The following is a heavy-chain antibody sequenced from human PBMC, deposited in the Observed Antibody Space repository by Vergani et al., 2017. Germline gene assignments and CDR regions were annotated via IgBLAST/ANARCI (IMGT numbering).Heavy chain of an antibody. D-gene: IGHD5-18*01. CDR2: ISWNSGSI. Sequence: EVQLVESGGGLVQPGRSLRLSCAASVFTFDDYAMHWVRQAPGKGLEWVSGISWNSGSIGYADSVKGRFTISRDNAKNSLYLQMNSLRAEDTALYYCAKDIGSGGYSYNDAFDIWGQGTMVTVSS. CDR3: AKDIGSGGYSYNDAFDI. V-gene: IGHV3-9*01. J-gene: IGHJ3*02. CDR1: VFTFDDYA.